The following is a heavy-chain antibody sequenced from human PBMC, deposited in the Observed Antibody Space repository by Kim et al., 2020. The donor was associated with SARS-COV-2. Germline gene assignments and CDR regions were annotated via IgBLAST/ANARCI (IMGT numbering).Heavy chain of an antibody. CDR3: ARAGSDAYWFDP. Sequence: YAQGFTGRFFFSLDTSVSTASLQISSLKAEDTAVYYCARAGSDAYWFDPWGQGTLVTVSS. V-gene: IGHV7-4-1*02. J-gene: IGHJ5*02.